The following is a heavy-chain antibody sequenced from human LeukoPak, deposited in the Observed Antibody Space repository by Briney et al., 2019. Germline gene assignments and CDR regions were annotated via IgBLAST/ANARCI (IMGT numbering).Heavy chain of an antibody. CDR1: GYTFTSYG. V-gene: IGHV1-18*01. CDR2: SSAYNGNT. J-gene: IGHJ4*02. CDR3: ARGGSSGWRTPNDDY. Sequence: ASVKVSCKASGYTFTSYGISWVRQALGQGLEWMGWSSAYNGNTNYAQKVQGRVTMTTDTSTTTAYMELRSLRSDDTAVYYYARGGSSGWRTPNDDYWGQGTLVTVSS. D-gene: IGHD6-19*01.